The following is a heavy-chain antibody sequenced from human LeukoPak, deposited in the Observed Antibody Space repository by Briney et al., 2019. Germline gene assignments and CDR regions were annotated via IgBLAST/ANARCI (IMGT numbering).Heavy chain of an antibody. CDR3: ARAHTSSPNWFDP. Sequence: GGSLRLSRAASGFTLSSFWMIWVRQAPGKGMEWVTSIKQDGSEKYYVDSVMGRFTVSRDSAKNSLYLQMNYLRAEDTAVYYCARAHTSSPNWFDPWGQGALVIVSS. CDR2: IKQDGSEK. V-gene: IGHV3-7*01. CDR1: GFTLSSFW. J-gene: IGHJ5*02. D-gene: IGHD6-13*01.